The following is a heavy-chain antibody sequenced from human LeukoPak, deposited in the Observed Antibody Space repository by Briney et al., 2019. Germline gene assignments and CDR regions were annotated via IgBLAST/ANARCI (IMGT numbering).Heavy chain of an antibody. CDR1: GYTFTSYY. V-gene: IGHV1-46*01. D-gene: IGHD2-8*02. J-gene: IGHJ6*03. CDR3: ARSGGVDYYYYYMDV. Sequence: ASVKVSCKASGYTFTSYYMHWVRQAPGQGLEWMGIINPSGGSTSYAQKFQGRVTTTRDMSTSTVYMELSSLRSEDTAVYYCARSGGVDYYYYYMDVWGKGTTVTVSS. CDR2: INPSGGST.